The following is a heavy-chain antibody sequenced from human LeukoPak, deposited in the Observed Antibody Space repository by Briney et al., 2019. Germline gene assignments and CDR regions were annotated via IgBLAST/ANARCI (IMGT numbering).Heavy chain of an antibody. CDR3: ARLTPGAAGLDY. D-gene: IGHD6-13*01. V-gene: IGHV4-4*02. CDR1: GGSISSSNW. J-gene: IGHJ4*02. Sequence: SGTLSLTCAVSGGSISSSNWWSWVRQPPGKGLEWIGEIYYSGSTYYNPSLKSRVTISVDTSKNQFSLKLSSVTAADTAVYYCARLTPGAAGLDYWGQGTLVTVSS. CDR2: IYYSGST.